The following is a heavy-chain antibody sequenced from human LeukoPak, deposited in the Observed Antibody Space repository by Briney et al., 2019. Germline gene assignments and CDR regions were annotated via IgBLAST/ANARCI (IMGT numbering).Heavy chain of an antibody. CDR3: VRESYYYGMDV. J-gene: IGHJ6*02. Sequence: SETLSLTCSVSGGSISSFYWSWIRQPPGKGLEWIGYIYNSGSINYNPSLKSRVTISEDTSENQFSLKTSSVTAADTAVYYCVRESYYYGMDVWGQGTTVTVSS. CDR1: GGSISSFY. V-gene: IGHV4-59*01. CDR2: IYNSGSI.